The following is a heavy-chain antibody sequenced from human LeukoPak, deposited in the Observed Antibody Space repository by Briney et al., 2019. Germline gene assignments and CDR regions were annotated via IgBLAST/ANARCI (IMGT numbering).Heavy chain of an antibody. CDR1: GFTFSNYA. V-gene: IGHV3-30-3*01. CDR3: ARDSLYSGSYYFDY. CDR2: ISYDGSNK. Sequence: PGGSLRLSCAASGFTFSNYAMHWVRQAPGKGLEWVAVISYDGSNKYYADSVKGRFTISRDNSKNTLYLQMNSLRVEDTAVYYCARDSLYSGSYYFDYWGQGTLVTVSS. D-gene: IGHD1-26*01. J-gene: IGHJ4*02.